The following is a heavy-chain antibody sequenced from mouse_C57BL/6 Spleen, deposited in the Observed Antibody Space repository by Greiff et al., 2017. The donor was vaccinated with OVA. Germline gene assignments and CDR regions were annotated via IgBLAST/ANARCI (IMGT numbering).Heavy chain of an antibody. V-gene: IGHV6-6*01. J-gene: IGHJ2*01. CDR3: TRRAGPNWVYFDY. D-gene: IGHD4-1*01. CDR1: GFTFSDAW. Sequence: EVKVVESGGGLVQPGGSMKLSCAASGFTFSDAWMDWVRQSPEKGLEWVAEIRNKANNHATYYAESVKGRFTISRDDSKSSVYLQMNSLRAEDTGIYYCTRRAGPNWVYFDYWGQGTTLTVAS. CDR2: IRNKANNHAT.